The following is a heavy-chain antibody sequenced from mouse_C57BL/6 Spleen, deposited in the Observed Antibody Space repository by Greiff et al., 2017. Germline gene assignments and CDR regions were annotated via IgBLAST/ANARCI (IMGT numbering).Heavy chain of an antibody. CDR2: ISDGGSYT. Sequence: EVKLVESGGGLVKPGGSLKLSCAASGFTFSSYAMSWVRQTPEKRLEWVATISDGGSYTYYPDNVKGRFTISRDNAKNNLYLQMSHLKSEDTAMYYCARDKDYYGSSYDAMDYWGQGTLVTVSS. D-gene: IGHD1-1*01. V-gene: IGHV5-4*01. CDR3: ARDKDYYGSSYDAMDY. CDR1: GFTFSSYA. J-gene: IGHJ4*01.